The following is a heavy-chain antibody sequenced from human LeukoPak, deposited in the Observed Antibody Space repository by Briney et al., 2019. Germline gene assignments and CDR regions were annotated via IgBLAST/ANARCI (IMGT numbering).Heavy chain of an antibody. Sequence: GGSLRLSCAASGFTVSTNYLSWVRQAPGKGLEWVSVVYSGGTTYHADSVKGRFTISRDNSKNTMYLQMNSLRADDTAVYYCARESVVRGVIDGMDVWGQGTTVTVSS. CDR1: GFTVSTNY. D-gene: IGHD3-10*01. CDR3: ARESVVRGVIDGMDV. V-gene: IGHV3-66*01. CDR2: VYSGGTT. J-gene: IGHJ6*02.